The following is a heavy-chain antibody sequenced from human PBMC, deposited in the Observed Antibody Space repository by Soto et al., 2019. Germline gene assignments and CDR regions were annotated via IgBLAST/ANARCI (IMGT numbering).Heavy chain of an antibody. J-gene: IGHJ4*02. D-gene: IGHD3-10*01. V-gene: IGHV4-30-2*01. CDR3: ASRRIHVGVRGVINNRQNFDY. CDR1: GGSISSGGYS. Sequence: SETLSLTCAVSGGSISSGGYSWSWIRQPPGKGLEWIGYIYHSGSTYYNPSLKSRVTISVDTSKNQFSLKLSSVTAADTAVYYCASRRIHVGVRGVINNRQNFDYWGQGTLVTVSS. CDR2: IYHSGST.